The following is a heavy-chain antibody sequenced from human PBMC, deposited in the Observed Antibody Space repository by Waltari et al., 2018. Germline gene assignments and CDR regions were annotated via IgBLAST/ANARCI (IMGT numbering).Heavy chain of an antibody. CDR1: GGSISSSSYY. Sequence: QLQLQESGPGLVKHSETLSLTCTVSGGSISSSSYYWGWIRQPPGKGLEWIGSIYYSGSTYYNPSLKSRVTISVDTSKNQFSLKLSSVTAADTAVYYCAREARPYYFDYWGQGTLVTVSS. J-gene: IGHJ4*02. D-gene: IGHD6-6*01. CDR2: IYYSGST. V-gene: IGHV4-39*07. CDR3: AREARPYYFDY.